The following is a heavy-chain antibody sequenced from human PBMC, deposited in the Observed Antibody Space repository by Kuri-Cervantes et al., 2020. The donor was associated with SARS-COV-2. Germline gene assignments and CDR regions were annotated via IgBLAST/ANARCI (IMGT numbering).Heavy chain of an antibody. D-gene: IGHD2-2*01. J-gene: IGHJ4*02. CDR3: ARARYCSSTSCSPSLDY. Sequence: ESLKISCTVSGGSISSSSYYWGWIRQPPGKGLEWIGSIYYSGSTYYNPSLKSRVTISVDTSKNQFSLKLSSVTAADTAVYYCARARYCSSTSCSPSLDYWGQGTLVTVSS. V-gene: IGHV4-39*07. CDR1: GGSISSSSYY. CDR2: IYYSGST.